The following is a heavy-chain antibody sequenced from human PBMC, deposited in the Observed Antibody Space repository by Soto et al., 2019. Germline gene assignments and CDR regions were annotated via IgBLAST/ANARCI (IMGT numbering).Heavy chain of an antibody. Sequence: QITLNESGPTQVKPRQTLTLTCTFSGFSLTTSGVGVGWIRQSPGKAPEWLALIYWDDDKRYSPSLKSRLTITKDTSKNKVVLTMAHLDPVDTATYYRAHRVLRTVFGLVTTTAIYFDFWGQGTPVAVSS. J-gene: IGHJ4*02. CDR2: IYWDDDK. CDR3: AHRVLRTVFGLVTTTAIYFDF. D-gene: IGHD3-3*01. V-gene: IGHV2-5*02. CDR1: GFSLTTSGVG.